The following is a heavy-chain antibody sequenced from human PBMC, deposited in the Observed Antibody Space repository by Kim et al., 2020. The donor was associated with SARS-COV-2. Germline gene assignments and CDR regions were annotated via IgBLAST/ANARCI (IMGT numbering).Heavy chain of an antibody. Sequence: SETLSLTCTVSGGSISSYYWSWIRQPPGKGLEWIGYIYYSGSTNYNPSLKSRVTISVDTSKNQFSLKLSSVTAADTAVYYCARDMNYFNWNDGHWFDPWGQGSLVTVSS. D-gene: IGHD1-20*01. CDR1: GGSISSYY. V-gene: IGHV4-59*01. J-gene: IGHJ5*02. CDR2: IYYSGST. CDR3: ARDMNYFNWNDGHWFDP.